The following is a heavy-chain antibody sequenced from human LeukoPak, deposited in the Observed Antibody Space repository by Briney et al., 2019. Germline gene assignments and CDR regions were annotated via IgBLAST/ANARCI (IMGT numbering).Heavy chain of an antibody. CDR3: GRDGRAAAGIYFEY. CDR2: ISSTEST. V-gene: IGHV4-39*07. Sequence: SGTLCLTCAVSGGSISSSSYYWVWIGQPPGKELEWIVIISSTESTFYAPSLKSRVTISVDTSKNQLSLKLSSVTGADTAVYYCGRDGRAAAGIYFEYWGQGTLV. CDR1: GGSISSSSYY. D-gene: IGHD6-13*01. J-gene: IGHJ4*02.